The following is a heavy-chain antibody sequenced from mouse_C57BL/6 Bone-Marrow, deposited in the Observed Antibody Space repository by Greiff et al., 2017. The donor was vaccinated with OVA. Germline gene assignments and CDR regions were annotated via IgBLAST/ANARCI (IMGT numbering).Heavy chain of an antibody. Sequence: QVQLQQPGTELVKPGASVKLSCKASGYTFTSYWMHWVKQRPGQGLEWIGNINPSNGGTNYNEKFKSKATLTVDKSSSTAYMQLSSLTSEDSAVYYCARYSRQLRLRAWFAYWGQGTLVTVSA. V-gene: IGHV1-53*01. CDR2: INPSNGGT. D-gene: IGHD3-2*02. CDR3: ARYSRQLRLRAWFAY. J-gene: IGHJ3*01. CDR1: GYTFTSYW.